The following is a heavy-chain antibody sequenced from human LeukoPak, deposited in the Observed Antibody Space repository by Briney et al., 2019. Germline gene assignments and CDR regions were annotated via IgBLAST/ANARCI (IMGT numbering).Heavy chain of an antibody. D-gene: IGHD3-3*01. CDR1: GFTFRIYS. V-gene: IGHV3-48*01. Sequence: GGSLRLSCAASGFTFRIYSMNWVRQAPGKGLEWVSYTSSSSNAIQYADSVKGRFTVSRDNAKNSLYLQMNSLRAEDTAVYYCTDDFWSGYYGHWGQGTLVTVSS. CDR2: TSSSSNAI. CDR3: TDDFWSGYYGH. J-gene: IGHJ1*01.